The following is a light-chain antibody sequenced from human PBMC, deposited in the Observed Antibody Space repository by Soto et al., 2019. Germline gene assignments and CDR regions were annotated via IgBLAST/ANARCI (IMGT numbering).Light chain of an antibody. CDR3: QQYGSSLFT. V-gene: IGKV3-20*01. J-gene: IGKJ4*01. Sequence: ETVLTQSPGTLSLSPGERATLSCRASQSVGSDYLAWYQQKPGQAPRLLIYGASSRATGIPDRFSGSGSGTDFTLTISGLEPEDFAVYYCQQYGSSLFTFGGGTKVDIK. CDR2: GAS. CDR1: QSVGSDY.